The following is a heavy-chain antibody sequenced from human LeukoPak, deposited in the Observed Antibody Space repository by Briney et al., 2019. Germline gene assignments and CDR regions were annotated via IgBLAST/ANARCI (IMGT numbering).Heavy chain of an antibody. CDR3: ARPLWFGEFGY. CDR2: INHSGST. V-gene: IGHV4-34*01. D-gene: IGHD3-10*01. J-gene: IGHJ4*02. Sequence: SETLSLTCAVYGGSLSGYYWSWIRQPPGKGLEWIGEINHSGSTNYNPSLKSRVTISVDTSKNQFSLKLSSVTAADTAVYYCARPLWFGEFGYWGQGTLVTVSS. CDR1: GGSLSGYY.